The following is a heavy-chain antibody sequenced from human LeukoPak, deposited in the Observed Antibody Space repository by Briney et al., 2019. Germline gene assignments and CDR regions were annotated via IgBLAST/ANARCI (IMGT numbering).Heavy chain of an antibody. D-gene: IGHD6-6*01. J-gene: IGHJ6*03. V-gene: IGHV4-39*01. CDR2: IYYSGST. CDR1: GGSISSSSYY. Sequence: SETLSLTCTVSGGSISSSSYYWGWIRQPPGKGLEWIGSIYYSGSTYYNPSLKSRVTISVDTSENQFSLKLSSVTAADTAVYYCAKLVSSIAALARYYYYMDVWGKGITVTVSS. CDR3: AKLVSSIAALARYYYYMDV.